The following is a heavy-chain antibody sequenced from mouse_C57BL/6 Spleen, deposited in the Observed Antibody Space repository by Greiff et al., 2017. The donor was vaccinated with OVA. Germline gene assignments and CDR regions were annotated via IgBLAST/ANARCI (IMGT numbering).Heavy chain of an antibody. Sequence: QVQLQQSGPELVKPGASVKISCKASGYAFSSSWMNWVKQRPGKGLEWIGRIYPGDGDTNYNGKFKGKATLTADKSSSTAYMQLSRLTSEDSAVYFCAREDYYGSSYGYAMDYWGQGTSVTVSS. J-gene: IGHJ4*01. CDR1: GYAFSSSW. CDR2: IYPGDGDT. CDR3: AREDYYGSSYGYAMDY. D-gene: IGHD1-1*01. V-gene: IGHV1-82*01.